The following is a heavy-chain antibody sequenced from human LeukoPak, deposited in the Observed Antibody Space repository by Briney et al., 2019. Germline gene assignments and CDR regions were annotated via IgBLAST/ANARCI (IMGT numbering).Heavy chain of an antibody. Sequence: GESLKISCKGSGYSFTYYWIAWVGQMPGKGLEWMGIIYPADSDTRYSPSFQGQVTISADKSTSTAYLQWSSLKASDTAMYYCARQDGRALYYFDYWGQGTLVTVSS. CDR1: GYSFTYYW. J-gene: IGHJ4*02. D-gene: IGHD5-24*01. CDR3: ARQDGRALYYFDY. CDR2: IYPADSDT. V-gene: IGHV5-51*01.